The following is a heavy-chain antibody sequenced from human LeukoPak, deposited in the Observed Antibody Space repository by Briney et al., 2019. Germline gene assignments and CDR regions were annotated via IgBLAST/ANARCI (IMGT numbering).Heavy chain of an antibody. J-gene: IGHJ4*02. V-gene: IGHV1-2*02. Sequence: ASVKVSCKASGYTFTGYYMHWVRQAPGQGLEWMGWINPNSGGTNYAQKFQGRVTMTRDTSISTAYMELSRLRSDDTAVYYCARGRDGYKLILPLFDYWGQGTLVTVSS. CDR3: ARGRDGYKLILPLFDY. D-gene: IGHD5-24*01. CDR1: GYTFTGYY. CDR2: INPNSGGT.